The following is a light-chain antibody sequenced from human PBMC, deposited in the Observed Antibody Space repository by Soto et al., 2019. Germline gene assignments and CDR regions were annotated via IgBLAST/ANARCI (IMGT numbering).Light chain of an antibody. J-gene: IGLJ1*01. V-gene: IGLV2-11*01. CDR2: DVN. CDR3: YSFAGTYIHYV. CDR1: SSDVGAYNF. Sequence: QSALTQPRSVSGSPGQSVTISCTGTSSDVGAYNFVSWYQQRPGKAPKLMIYDVNQRPSGVPGRFSGSKSGNTASLTISGLQAEDEADYYCYSFAGTYIHYVFGTGTKVTVL.